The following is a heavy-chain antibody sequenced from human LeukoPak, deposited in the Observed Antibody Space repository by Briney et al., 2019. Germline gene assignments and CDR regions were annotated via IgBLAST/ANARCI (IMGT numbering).Heavy chain of an antibody. V-gene: IGHV3-21*01. D-gene: IGHD5-24*01. Sequence: GGSLRLSCAASVYTLCSCSKYCLRQAPGKGLEWVSSISSSSSYIYYADSVKGRFTISRDNAKNSLYLQMNSLRAHDPPVYYCAKMATLAYYVDYWGQGTLVTVSS. CDR2: ISSSSSYI. CDR1: VYTLCSCS. J-gene: IGHJ4*02. CDR3: AKMATLAYYVDY.